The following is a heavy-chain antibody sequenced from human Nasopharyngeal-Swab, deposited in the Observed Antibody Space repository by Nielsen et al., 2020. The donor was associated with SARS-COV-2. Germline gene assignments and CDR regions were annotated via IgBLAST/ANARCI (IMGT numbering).Heavy chain of an antibody. V-gene: IGHV6-1*01. CDR1: GDSVSSNSAA. D-gene: IGHD5-18*01. J-gene: IGHJ5*02. Sequence: SETLSLTCAISGDSVSSNSAAWHWIRQSASRGLEWLGRTYYRSTWNNDYAVSVKSRIIINPDTSKNQFSLKLTSVTAADTAVYYCARGTFGYTYTRPENNWFDPWGQGILVTVSS. CDR3: ARGTFGYTYTRPENNWFDP. CDR2: TYYRSTWNN.